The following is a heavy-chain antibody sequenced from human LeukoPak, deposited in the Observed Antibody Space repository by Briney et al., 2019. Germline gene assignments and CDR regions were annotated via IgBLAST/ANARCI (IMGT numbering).Heavy chain of an antibody. V-gene: IGHV3-48*03. Sequence: GGSLRLSCAASGFTFSSYEMNWVRQAPGKGLEGVSYISSSGSTIYYADSVKGRFTISRDNAKNSLYLQMNSLGPEDTAVYYCARDPYSGNYGNYYYYYMDVWGKGTTVTISS. D-gene: IGHD1-26*01. CDR3: ARDPYSGNYGNYYYYYMDV. J-gene: IGHJ6*03. CDR2: ISSSGSTI. CDR1: GFTFSSYE.